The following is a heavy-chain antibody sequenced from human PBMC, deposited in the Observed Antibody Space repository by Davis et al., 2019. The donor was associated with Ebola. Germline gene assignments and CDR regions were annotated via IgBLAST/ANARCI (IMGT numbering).Heavy chain of an antibody. V-gene: IGHV4-39*01. CDR1: GGSISSSSYY. J-gene: IGHJ4*02. CDR3: TQNGGDY. Sequence: SETLSLTCTVSGGSISSSSYYWGWVRQPPGKGLEWIGSMHYGGTTYANPSLKSRVTISVDTSKNQFSLKLSSVTAADTAVYYCTQNGGDYWGQGTLVTVSS. CDR2: MHYGGTT. D-gene: IGHD3-16*01.